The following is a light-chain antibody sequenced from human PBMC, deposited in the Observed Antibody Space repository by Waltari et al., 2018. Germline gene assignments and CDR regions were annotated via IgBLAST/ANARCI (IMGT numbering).Light chain of an antibody. CDR1: QSLLHSNGYNY. CDR2: LGS. CDR3: MQALQTPRT. Sequence: IVMTQSPLSLPVTPGEPASISCTSSQSLLHSNGYNYLDWYLQRPGQSPHLLIYLGSNRASGVPDRFSGSGSGTEFTLKINRVEPEDVGVYYCMQALQTPRTFGQGTKVEIK. V-gene: IGKV2-28*01. J-gene: IGKJ1*01.